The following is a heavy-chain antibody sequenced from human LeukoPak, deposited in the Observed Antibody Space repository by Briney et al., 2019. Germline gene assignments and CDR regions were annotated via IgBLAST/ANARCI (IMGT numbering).Heavy chain of an antibody. CDR2: VSYSGST. CDR1: GGSISGYY. CDR3: ARARSKWYQDY. V-gene: IGHV4-59*01. J-gene: IGHJ4*02. Sequence: SETLSLTCTVSGGSISGYYWSWIRQPPGKGLEWVGYVSYSGSTNYNPSLKSRVTISVDTSREQFSLKLSSVTAADTAVYYCARARSKWYQDYWGQGTLVTVSS. D-gene: IGHD2-2*01.